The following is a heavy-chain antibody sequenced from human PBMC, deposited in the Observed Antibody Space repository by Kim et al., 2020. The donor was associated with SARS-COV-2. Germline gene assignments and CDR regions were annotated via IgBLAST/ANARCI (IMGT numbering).Heavy chain of an antibody. CDR2: IYTSGST. J-gene: IGHJ4*02. CDR1: GGSISSGSYY. D-gene: IGHD2-2*01. CDR3: ARGLFPQRLKGPLARLEGIVVVPAAYYFDY. Sequence: SETLSLTCTVSGGSISSGSYYWSWIRQPAGKGLEWIGRIYTSGSTNYNPSLKSRVTISVDTSKNQFSLKLSSVTAADTAVYYCARGLFPQRLKGPLARLEGIVVVPAAYYFDYWGQGTLVTVSS. V-gene: IGHV4-61*02.